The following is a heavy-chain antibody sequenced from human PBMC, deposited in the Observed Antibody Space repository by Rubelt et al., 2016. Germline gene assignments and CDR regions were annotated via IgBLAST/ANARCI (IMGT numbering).Heavy chain of an antibody. Sequence: PGRSLRLSCAASGFTLSSYAMHWVRQAPGKGLEWLSGISASGGTTYYADSVKGRFTISRDNPESTLYLQMNSLRADDTALYYCAKDVYGDYGTTNWGQGTLVTVSS. CDR3: AKDVYGDYGTTN. V-gene: IGHV3-23*01. CDR2: ISASGGTT. CDR1: GFTLSSYA. J-gene: IGHJ4*02. D-gene: IGHD4-17*01.